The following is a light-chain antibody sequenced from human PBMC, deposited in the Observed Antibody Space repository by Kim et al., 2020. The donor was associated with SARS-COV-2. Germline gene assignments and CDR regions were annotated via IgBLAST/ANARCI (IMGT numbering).Light chain of an antibody. CDR1: SSDVGAYKY. Sequence: GQSLTISCAGTSSDVGAYKYVSWYQQHPGKDPKLLIYDVGDRPSGVSNRFSGSKSGNTASLTISGLQAEDEADYYCTSYTSSSTYVFGTGTKVTVL. CDR3: TSYTSSSTYV. J-gene: IGLJ1*01. V-gene: IGLV2-14*03. CDR2: DVG.